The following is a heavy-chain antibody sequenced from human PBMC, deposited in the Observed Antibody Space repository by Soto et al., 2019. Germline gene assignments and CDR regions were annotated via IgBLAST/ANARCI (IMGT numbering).Heavy chain of an antibody. CDR3: ARDSATVTTSTFDY. CDR2: IYHSGST. D-gene: IGHD4-17*01. Sequence: SETLSLTCAVSGGSISSGGYSWSWIRQPPGKGLEWIGYIYHSGSTYYNPSLKSRVTISVDRSKNQFYLILRSVTAADTAVYYCARDSATVTTSTFDYWGQGTLVTVSS. J-gene: IGHJ4*02. CDR1: GGSISSGGYS. V-gene: IGHV4-30-2*01.